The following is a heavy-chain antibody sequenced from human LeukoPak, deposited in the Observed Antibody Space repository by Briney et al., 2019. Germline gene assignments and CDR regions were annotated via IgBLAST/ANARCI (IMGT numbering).Heavy chain of an antibody. V-gene: IGHV1-46*01. D-gene: IGHD5-12*01. CDR2: IDPSGPSV. J-gene: IGHJ4*02. CDR3: ARATSPTAYDWNS. Sequence: ASVKVSCKASGYSFTNYKIHWLRQAPGQGLQWMGIIDPSGPSVTYAQIFQGRLIVTRDTSTSTVYMQLSSLRSEDTAMYYCARATSPTAYDWNSWGQGTLVTVSS. CDR1: GYSFTNYK.